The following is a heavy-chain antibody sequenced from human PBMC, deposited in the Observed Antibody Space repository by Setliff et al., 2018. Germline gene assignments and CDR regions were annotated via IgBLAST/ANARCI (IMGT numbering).Heavy chain of an antibody. CDR2: IYYNGDT. CDR1: GDSISSSSYH. V-gene: IGHV4-39*07. Sequence: SLTCSLSGDSISSSSYHWGWIRQSPGKGLEWIGNIYYNGDTNRNPSLKSRVTVSVDTSRDQFSLSLSSVTAADTAIYYCARVRVVQGYYEFDHWGQGALVTVSS. CDR3: ARVRVVQGYYEFDH. J-gene: IGHJ4*02. D-gene: IGHD3-3*01.